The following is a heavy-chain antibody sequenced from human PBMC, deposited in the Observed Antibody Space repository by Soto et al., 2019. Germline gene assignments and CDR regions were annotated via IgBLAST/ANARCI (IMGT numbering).Heavy chain of an antibody. V-gene: IGHV1-3*01. D-gene: IGHD4-4*01. Sequence: QVQVVQSGAEVNKPGASVKASCKASGYTFRAYSMNWVRQAPGQRLEWMGWINGVNGNTEYSQTFQGRVTITRDTSASIAYMELSSLRPEDTAVYYCARGSNAGLDYWGQGTLVTVSS. CDR1: GYTFRAYS. J-gene: IGHJ4*02. CDR2: INGVNGNT. CDR3: ARGSNAGLDY.